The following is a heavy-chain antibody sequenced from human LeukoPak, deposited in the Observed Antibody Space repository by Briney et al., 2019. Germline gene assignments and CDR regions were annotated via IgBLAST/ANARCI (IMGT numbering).Heavy chain of an antibody. CDR1: GFLFTNYN. Sequence: SGGPLTLSCAPSGFLFTNYNLNWVRQAPGKGLEWISSISGCSTYIYYAHSVRGRFTISRDNAKNSLYLQMNSLRGEGTALYYCARDDVTTNGGVIADSRLFDIWGQGTMVTVPS. CDR3: ARDDVTTNGGVIADSRLFDI. D-gene: IGHD2-8*02. J-gene: IGHJ3*02. CDR2: ISGCSTYI. V-gene: IGHV3-21*01.